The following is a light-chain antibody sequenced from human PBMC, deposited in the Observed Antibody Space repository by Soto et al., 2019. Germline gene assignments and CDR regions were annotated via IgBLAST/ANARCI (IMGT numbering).Light chain of an antibody. CDR1: NSDVGGYDY. CDR2: EVR. CDR3: SSYTDSATRV. Sequence: QSVLTQPASVSGSPGQSITISCTGTNSDVGGYDYVSWYQQYPGKAPKAIIYEVRKRPSGISNRFSGSKSGNMASLTISGLQAVDEADYYCSSYTDSATRVFGTGTKVTVL. V-gene: IGLV2-14*01. J-gene: IGLJ1*01.